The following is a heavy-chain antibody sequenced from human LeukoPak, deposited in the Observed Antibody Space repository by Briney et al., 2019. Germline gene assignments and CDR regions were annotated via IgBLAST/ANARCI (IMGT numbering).Heavy chain of an antibody. D-gene: IGHD3-3*01. CDR1: GYSISSGYY. CDR2: IYHSGST. Sequence: PSETLSLTCTVSGYSISSGYYWGWIRQPPGKGLEWVGSIYHSGSTYYNPSLKSRVTISVDTSKNQFSLKLSSVTAADTAVYYCARGVLRFLEGGPYYYMDVWGKGTTVTVSS. CDR3: ARGVLRFLEGGPYYYMDV. J-gene: IGHJ6*03. V-gene: IGHV4-38-2*02.